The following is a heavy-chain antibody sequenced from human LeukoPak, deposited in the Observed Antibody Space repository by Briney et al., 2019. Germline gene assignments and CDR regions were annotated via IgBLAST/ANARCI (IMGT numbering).Heavy chain of an antibody. V-gene: IGHV4-59*01. CDR3: ARDRKGIAVAGPKTYYYYGMDV. Sequence: SETLSLTCTVSGGSISSYYWSWSRQPPGKGLEWIGYIYYSGSTNYNPSLKSRVTISVDTSKNQFSLKLSSVTAADTAVYYCARDRKGIAVAGPKTYYYYGMDVWGQGTTVTVSS. CDR2: IYYSGST. J-gene: IGHJ6*02. D-gene: IGHD6-19*01. CDR1: GGSISSYY.